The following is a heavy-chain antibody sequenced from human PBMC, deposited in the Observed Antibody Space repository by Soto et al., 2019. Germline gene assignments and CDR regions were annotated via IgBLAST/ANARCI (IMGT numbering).Heavy chain of an antibody. V-gene: IGHV3-33*01. CDR1: GFTFSSYG. Sequence: QVQLVASGGGVVQPGRSLRLSCAASGFTFSSYGMHWVRQAPGKGLEWVAVIWYDGSNKYYADSVKGRFTISRDNSKNTLYLQMNSLRAEDTAVYYCARDGAARSGYYYYYYGMDVWGQGTTVTVSS. CDR2: IWYDGSNK. D-gene: IGHD6-25*01. J-gene: IGHJ6*02. CDR3: ARDGAARSGYYYYYYGMDV.